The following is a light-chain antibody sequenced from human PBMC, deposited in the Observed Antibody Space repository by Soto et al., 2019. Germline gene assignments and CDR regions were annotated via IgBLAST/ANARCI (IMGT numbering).Light chain of an antibody. CDR2: GNS. CDR3: QSQGV. V-gene: IGLV1-40*01. Sequence: QSVLTQPPSVSGAPGQRVTISCTGSSSNIGAGYDVHWYQQLPGTAPKLLIYGNSNRPSGVPDRFSGSKSGTSAPLAITGLQAEDEADYYCQSQGVFGGGTKLTVL. J-gene: IGLJ2*01. CDR1: SSNIGAGYD.